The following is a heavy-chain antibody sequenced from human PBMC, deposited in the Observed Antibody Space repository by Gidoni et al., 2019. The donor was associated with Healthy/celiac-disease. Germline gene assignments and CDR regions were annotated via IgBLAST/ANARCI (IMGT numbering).Heavy chain of an antibody. J-gene: IGHJ5*02. V-gene: IGHV4-39*01. CDR3: ARLFSGYSSSWFDP. CDR1: GGSIRSSSYY. Sequence: QLQLQESGPGLVKPSATLSLTCTVSGGSIRSSSYYWGWIRQPPGKGLEWIGSIYYSGSTYYNPSLKSRVTISVDTSKNQFSLKLSSVTAADTAVYYCARLFSGYSSSWFDPWGQGTLVTVSS. CDR2: IYYSGST. D-gene: IGHD6-13*01.